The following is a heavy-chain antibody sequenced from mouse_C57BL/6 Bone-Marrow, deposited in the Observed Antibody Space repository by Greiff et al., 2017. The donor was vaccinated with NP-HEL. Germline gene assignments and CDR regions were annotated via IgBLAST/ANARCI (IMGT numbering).Heavy chain of an antibody. CDR1: GFTFSDAW. CDR2: IRNKANNHAT. Sequence: EVQLQQSGGGLVQPGGSMKLSCAASGFTFSDAWMDWVRQSPEKGLEWVAEIRNKANNHATYYAESVKGRFTISRDDSKSSVYLQMNSLRAEDTGIYYCTSLTTVSSGDYWGQGTTLTVSS. D-gene: IGHD1-1*01. J-gene: IGHJ2*01. CDR3: TSLTTVSSGDY. V-gene: IGHV6-6*01.